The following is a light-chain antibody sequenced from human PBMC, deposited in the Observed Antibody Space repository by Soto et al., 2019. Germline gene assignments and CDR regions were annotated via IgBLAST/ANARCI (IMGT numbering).Light chain of an antibody. CDR1: QSVSSN. CDR3: QQYNNFWT. J-gene: IGKJ1*01. CDR2: GAS. Sequence: EIVKTQSPATLSVSPGERAALSCRASQSVSSNLAWYQQKPGQAPRLLIYGASTRATGIPARFSGSGSGTEFTLTISSLQSEDFAVYYCQQYNNFWTFGQGTKVEIK. V-gene: IGKV3-15*01.